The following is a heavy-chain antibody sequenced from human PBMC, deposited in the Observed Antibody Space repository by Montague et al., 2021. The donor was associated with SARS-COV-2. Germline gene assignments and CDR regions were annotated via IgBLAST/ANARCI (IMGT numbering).Heavy chain of an antibody. CDR1: GGSISSPDYY. J-gene: IGHJ4*02. Sequence: SETLSLTCTVSGGSISSPDYYWGWIRPSPGKGLEWIGSISYAGRTYYNPSLRRRVSFSMDTSKNHFSLRLNSVTAANTAVYFCARQLPSYCSTDKCYSYYFGVSGQGALLTVSP. CDR2: ISYAGRT. CDR3: ARQLPSYCSTDKCYSYYFGV. D-gene: IGHD2-2*01. V-gene: IGHV4-39*01.